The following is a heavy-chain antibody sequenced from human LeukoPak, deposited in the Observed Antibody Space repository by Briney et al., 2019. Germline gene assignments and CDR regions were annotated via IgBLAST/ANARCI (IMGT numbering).Heavy chain of an antibody. CDR1: GFTFSSYA. D-gene: IGHD6-6*01. CDR3: ARDRPPWY. V-gene: IGHV3-30*14. CDR2: ISYDGSNK. Sequence: PGGSLRLSCAASGFTFSSYAMHWVRQAPGKGLEWVAVISYDGSNKYYADSVKGRFTISRDNSKNTLYLQMNNLRAEDTAVYYCARDRPPWYWGQGTLVTVSS. J-gene: IGHJ4*02.